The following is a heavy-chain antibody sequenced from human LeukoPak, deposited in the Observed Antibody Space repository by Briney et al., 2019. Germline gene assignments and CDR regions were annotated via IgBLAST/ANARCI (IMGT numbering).Heavy chain of an antibody. D-gene: IGHD3-22*01. CDR3: ARRREYYYDSSGYYPDAFDL. J-gene: IGHJ3*01. CDR2: IYYSGNT. CDR1: GVSLSSSNSY. V-gene: IGHV4-39*01. Sequence: PSETLSLTCTVSGVSLSSSNSYWGWIRQPPGTGLEWIGSIYYSGNTYYNASLKSQVSISIDTSKNQFSLKLSSVTAADTAVYYCARRREYYYDSSGYYPDAFDLWGQGTMITVSS.